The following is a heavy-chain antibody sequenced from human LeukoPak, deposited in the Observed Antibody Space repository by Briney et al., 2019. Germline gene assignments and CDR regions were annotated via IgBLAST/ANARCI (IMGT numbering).Heavy chain of an antibody. D-gene: IGHD1-26*01. V-gene: IGHV3-21*01. Sequence: GGSLRLSCAASGFTFSNYAMNWVRQAPGKGLEWVSSISSSSSYIYYADSVKGRFTISRDNAKNSLYLQMNSLRAEDTAVYYCARDGRVGATDFDYWGQGTLVTVSS. CDR2: ISSSSSYI. J-gene: IGHJ4*02. CDR3: ARDGRVGATDFDY. CDR1: GFTFSNYA.